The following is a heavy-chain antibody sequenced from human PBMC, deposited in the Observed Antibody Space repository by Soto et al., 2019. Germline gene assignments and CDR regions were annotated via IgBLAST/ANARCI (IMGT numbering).Heavy chain of an antibody. CDR2: IRSKAYGGTT. D-gene: IGHD3-22*01. V-gene: IGHV3-49*03. CDR1: VFSFVDYA. Sequence: PGWSLRLSCTTSVFSFVDYAMRWFRQAPGKGLEWVGFIRSKAYGGTTDYAASVKGRFSISRDDSKSIAYLQMNSLKTEDTAVYYCTREAMIIVAITNAFDYWGHGTLVTVSS. CDR3: TREAMIIVAITNAFDY. J-gene: IGHJ4*01.